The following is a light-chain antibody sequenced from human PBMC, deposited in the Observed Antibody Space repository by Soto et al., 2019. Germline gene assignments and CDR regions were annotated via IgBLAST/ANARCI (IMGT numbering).Light chain of an antibody. V-gene: IGLV2-23*02. CDR3: CSYAGSYTYV. CDR1: SSDVGSYNF. Sequence: QSALTQPASVSGSPGQSITISCTGTSSDVGSYNFVSWYQQHPGKAPKLMIYEVSKRPSGVSNGFSGSKSGNTASLTISGLQAEDEADYYCCSYAGSYTYVFGTGTQLTVL. CDR2: EVS. J-gene: IGLJ1*01.